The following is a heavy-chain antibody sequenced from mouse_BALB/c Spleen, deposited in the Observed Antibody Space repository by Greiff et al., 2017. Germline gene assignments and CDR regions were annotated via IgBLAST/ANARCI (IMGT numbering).Heavy chain of an antibody. CDR3: ESGGAVAY. V-gene: IGHV1S34*01. J-gene: IGHJ2*01. CDR1: GYSFTGYY. CDR2: ISCYNGAT. Sequence: LVKTGASVKISCKASGYSFTGYYMHWVKQRHGKSLEWIGYISCYNGATSYNQKFKGKATFTVDTSSSTAYMQLDSLTSEDSAVYCCESGGAVAYWGQGTTLTVSA.